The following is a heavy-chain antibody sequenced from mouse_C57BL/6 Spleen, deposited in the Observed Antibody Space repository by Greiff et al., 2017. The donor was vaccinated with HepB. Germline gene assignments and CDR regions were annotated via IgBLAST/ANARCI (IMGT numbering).Heavy chain of an antibody. D-gene: IGHD3-2*02. J-gene: IGHJ2*01. CDR1: GYTFISYW. CDR3: ARGAQAILYYFDY. Sequence: VQLQQPGAELVKPGASVKLSCKASGYTFISYWMHWVKQRPGQGLEWIGMIHPNSGSTNYNEKFKSKATLTVDKSSSTAYMQLSSLTSEDSAVYYCARGAQAILYYFDYWGQGTTLTVSS. CDR2: IHPNSGST. V-gene: IGHV1-64*01.